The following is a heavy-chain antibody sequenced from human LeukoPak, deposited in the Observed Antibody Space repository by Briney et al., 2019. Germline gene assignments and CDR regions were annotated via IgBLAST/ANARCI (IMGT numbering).Heavy chain of an antibody. CDR3: ARDLRGNYDSSRYYLAGDVFDI. CDR2: ISSSSSYI. CDR1: GFTFSSYS. Sequence: GGSLRLSCAASGFTFSSYSMNWVRQAPGKGLEWVSSISSSSSYIYYADSVKGRFTISRDNAKNSLYLQVNSLRAEDTAVYYCARDLRGNYDSSRYYLAGDVFDIWGQGTMVTVSS. J-gene: IGHJ3*02. D-gene: IGHD3-22*01. V-gene: IGHV3-21*01.